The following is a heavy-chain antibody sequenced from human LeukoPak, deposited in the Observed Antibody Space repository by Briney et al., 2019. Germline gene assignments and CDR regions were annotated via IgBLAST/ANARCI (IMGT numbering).Heavy chain of an antibody. J-gene: IGHJ3*01. Sequence: SQTLSLTCTVSGGSISSFYWSWIRQPPGKGLEYIGYISYSGTTSYNPSLKSRVIISVDTSKNQFSLKLTSVTAADTAVYYCARDKGLPQAFDLWGQGTMVTVSS. CDR3: ARDKGLPQAFDL. CDR1: GGSISSFY. CDR2: ISYSGTT. D-gene: IGHD5/OR15-5a*01. V-gene: IGHV4-59*01.